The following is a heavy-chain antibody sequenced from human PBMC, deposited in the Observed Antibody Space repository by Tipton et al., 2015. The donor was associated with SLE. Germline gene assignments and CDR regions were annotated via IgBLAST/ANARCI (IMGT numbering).Heavy chain of an antibody. D-gene: IGHD1-26*01. CDR3: ATGRGADGYYTYGLDV. Sequence: TLSLTCTVSGYSISSGYFWAWIRQPPGKGLEWIGGFYHSGSTHYNPSLKTRVTISVDTSKNQLSLKLSSVTAADTAVYYCATGRGADGYYTYGLDVWGQGATVTVSS. CDR1: GYSISSGYF. J-gene: IGHJ6*02. CDR2: FYHSGST. V-gene: IGHV4-38-2*02.